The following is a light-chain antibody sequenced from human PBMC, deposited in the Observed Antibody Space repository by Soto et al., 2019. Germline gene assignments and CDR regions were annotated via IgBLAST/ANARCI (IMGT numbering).Light chain of an antibody. CDR1: RYNIEVNA. J-gene: IGLJ3*02. CDR3: ATWDDSLNGPV. V-gene: IGLV1-44*01. CDR2: SNN. Sequence: QSVLTQPPSVSGTTGQKVTVSCSGSRYNIEVNAVNWYQQVPGTAPKVLIYSNNQRPSGVPDRFSGSKSGTSASLAISGLQSEDEADYYCATWDDSLNGPVFGGGTKLTVL.